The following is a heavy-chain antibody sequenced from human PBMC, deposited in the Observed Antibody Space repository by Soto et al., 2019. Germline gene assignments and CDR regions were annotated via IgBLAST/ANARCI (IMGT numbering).Heavy chain of an antibody. CDR2: INPNSGGT. V-gene: IGHV1-2*04. CDR1: GYTFTGYY. Sequence: QVQLVQSGAEVKKPGASVKVSCKASGYTFTGYYMHWVRQAPGQGLEWMGWINPNSGGTNYAQKFQGWVTMTRDTSISPAYMELSRLRSDDTAVYYCARDLAISGKDYYGMDVWGQGTTVTVSS. J-gene: IGHJ6*02. D-gene: IGHD3-9*01. CDR3: ARDLAISGKDYYGMDV.